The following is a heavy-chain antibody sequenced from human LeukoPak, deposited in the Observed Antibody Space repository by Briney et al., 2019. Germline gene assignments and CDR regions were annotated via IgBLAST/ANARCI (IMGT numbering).Heavy chain of an antibody. CDR3: AKEYSSGHDY. CDR1: GFNFSSYG. Sequence: GGSLRLSCAASGFNFSSYGMHWVRQAPGKGLEWVAVISYDGSNKYYADSVKGRFTISRDNSKNTLYLQMNSLRAEDTAVYYCAKEYSSGHDYWGQGTLVTVSS. CDR2: ISYDGSNK. D-gene: IGHD6-19*01. V-gene: IGHV3-30*18. J-gene: IGHJ4*02.